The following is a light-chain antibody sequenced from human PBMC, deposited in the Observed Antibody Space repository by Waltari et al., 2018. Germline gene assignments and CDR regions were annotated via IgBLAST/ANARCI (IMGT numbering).Light chain of an antibody. Sequence: IVLTPSPATLSLSPGERATLSCRASQSVSRYLAWYQQKPGQAPRLLINDASNRATGIPDRFSGSGSGSDFTLTISSLEPEDFAVYYCQQRTNLITFGQGTRLEIK. CDR3: QQRTNLIT. V-gene: IGKV3-11*01. CDR2: DAS. CDR1: QSVSRY. J-gene: IGKJ5*01.